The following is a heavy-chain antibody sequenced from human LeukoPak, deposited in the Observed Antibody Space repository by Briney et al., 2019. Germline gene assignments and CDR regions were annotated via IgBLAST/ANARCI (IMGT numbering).Heavy chain of an antibody. D-gene: IGHD3-3*01. CDR2: ISSSGSTI. CDR1: GFTFSSYE. CDR3: ARDYPTLGVVSIFDY. V-gene: IGHV3-48*03. J-gene: IGHJ4*02. Sequence: GGSLRLSCAASGFTFSSYEMNWVRQAPGKGLEWVSYISSSGSTIYYADSVKGRFTISRDNAKNSLYLQMNSLRAEDTAVYYCARDYPTLGVVSIFDYWGQGTLVSVSS.